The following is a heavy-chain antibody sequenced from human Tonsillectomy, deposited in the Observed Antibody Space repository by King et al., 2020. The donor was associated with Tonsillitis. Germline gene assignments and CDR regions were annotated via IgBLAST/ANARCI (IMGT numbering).Heavy chain of an antibody. Sequence: QLQESGPGLVKPSETLSLTCTVSGGSISSYYWSWIRQPAGKGLEWSGRIYTSGSTNYNPSLKSRVTMSVDTSKNQFSLKMTSVTAADTAVYYCARDWSIAAAGDAFAIWAQGTMVTVSS. D-gene: IGHD6-13*01. CDR1: GGSISSYY. J-gene: IGHJ3*02. CDR2: IYTSGST. V-gene: IGHV4-4*07. CDR3: ARDWSIAAAGDAFAI.